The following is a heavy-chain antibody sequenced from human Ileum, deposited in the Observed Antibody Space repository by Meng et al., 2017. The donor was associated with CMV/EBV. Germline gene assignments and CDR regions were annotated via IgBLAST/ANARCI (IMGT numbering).Heavy chain of an antibody. D-gene: IGHD1-20*01. CDR3: ARDITGSHFDH. CDR1: AASITSNNYD. J-gene: IGHJ4*02. V-gene: IGHV4-39*07. Sequence: HLQASGPGLVKPSETLSLTCTPSAASITSNNYDCGWFRQPPGKGLEWIGSIYYNGNTPYNPSLKSRVTISLDTSKNQFSLRLSSVTAADTAVYYCARDITGSHFDHWGQGVLVTASS. CDR2: IYYNGNT.